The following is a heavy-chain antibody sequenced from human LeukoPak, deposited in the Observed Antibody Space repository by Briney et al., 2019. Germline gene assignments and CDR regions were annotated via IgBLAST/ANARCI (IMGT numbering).Heavy chain of an antibody. CDR3: ARDGNGGSLDY. CDR1: GGSLSSYY. Sequence: SGTLSLTCTVSGGSLSSYYWSWIRQPAGKGLEWIGRIYTSGSTNYNPSLKSRVTMSVDTSKKQFSLRLTSVTAADTAVYYCARDGNGGSLDYWGQGALVTVSS. J-gene: IGHJ4*02. D-gene: IGHD1-26*01. V-gene: IGHV4-4*07. CDR2: IYTSGST.